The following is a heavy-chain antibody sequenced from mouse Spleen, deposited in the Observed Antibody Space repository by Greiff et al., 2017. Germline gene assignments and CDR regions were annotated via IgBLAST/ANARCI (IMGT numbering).Heavy chain of an antibody. CDR2: FHPYNDDT. J-gene: IGHJ3*01. D-gene: IGHD2-5*01. Sequence: VHLVESGAELVKPGASVKMSCKASGYTFTTYPIEWMKQNHGKSLEWIGNFHPYNDDTKYNEKFKGKATLTVEKSSSTVYLELSRLTSDDSAVYYCARKGYYSNWFAYWGQGTLVTVSA. V-gene: IGHV1-47*01. CDR3: ARKGYYSNWFAY. CDR1: GYTFTTYP.